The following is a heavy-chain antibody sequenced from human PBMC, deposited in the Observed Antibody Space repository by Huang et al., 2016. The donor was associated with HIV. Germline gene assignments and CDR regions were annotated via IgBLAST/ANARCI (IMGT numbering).Heavy chain of an antibody. D-gene: IGHD4-17*01. CDR3: ARGQLGSYGDYDVLY. CDR1: GGTFSKYA. V-gene: IGHV1-69*13. CDR2: IIPRFGTP. J-gene: IGHJ4*02. Sequence: QVQLVQSGAEVKTPGSSVKVSCKASGGTFSKYAISWVRQAPGQGLEWMGGIIPRFGTPNYARKFQGRGTITADDSTSTTDVEVSSLRSEDTALYYCARGQLGSYGDYDVLYWGQGTLVTVSS.